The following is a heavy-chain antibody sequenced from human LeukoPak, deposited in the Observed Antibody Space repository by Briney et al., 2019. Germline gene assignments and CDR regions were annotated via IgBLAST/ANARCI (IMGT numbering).Heavy chain of an antibody. Sequence: PSETLSLTCAVSGGSISSTVSYWGWVRQPPGKGLEWIGSIHYSGSTNYNPSLKSRVTISVDTSKNQFSLKLSSVTAADTAVYYCARRNLWWYFDLWGRGTLVTVSS. CDR2: IHYSGST. D-gene: IGHD1-14*01. V-gene: IGHV4-39*07. CDR3: ARRNLWWYFDL. CDR1: GGSISSTVSY. J-gene: IGHJ2*01.